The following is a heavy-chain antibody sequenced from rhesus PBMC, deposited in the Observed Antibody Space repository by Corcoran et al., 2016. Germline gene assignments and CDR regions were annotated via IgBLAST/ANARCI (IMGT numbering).Heavy chain of an antibody. CDR1: GGSISSSY. D-gene: IGHD4-11*01. CDR2: IYGSGSST. V-gene: IGHV4-169*02. J-gene: IGHJ3*01. Sequence: QLQLQESGPGLVKPSETLSVTCAVSGGSISSSYCSWIRHAPGKGLEWSGYIYGSGSSTNYNPSLKSRVTLSVDTSKNQFSLKLSSVTAADTAVYYCVRERLTTFDFWGQGLRVTVSS. CDR3: VRERLTTFDF.